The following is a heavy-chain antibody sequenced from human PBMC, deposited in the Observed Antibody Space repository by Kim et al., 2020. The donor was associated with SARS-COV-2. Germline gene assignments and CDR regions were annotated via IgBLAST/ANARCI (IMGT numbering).Heavy chain of an antibody. CDR3: ARGPPRGWSGRGSAWFDP. Sequence: KSRVTISVDTAKNQFSLKLSSVTAADTAVYYCARGPPRGWSGRGSAWFDPWGQGTLVTVSS. D-gene: IGHD3-3*01. J-gene: IGHJ5*02. V-gene: IGHV4-31*02.